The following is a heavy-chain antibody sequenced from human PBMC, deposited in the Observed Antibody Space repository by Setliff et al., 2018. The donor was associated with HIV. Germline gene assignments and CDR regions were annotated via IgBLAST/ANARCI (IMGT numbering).Heavy chain of an antibody. J-gene: IGHJ4*02. CDR3: VRHGNQWLVTVDY. V-gene: IGHV4-61*05. D-gene: IGHD6-19*01. CDR1: GGSISSSSYY. Sequence: SETLSLTCTVSGGSISSSSYYWGWIRQPPGKGLEWIGYIYTSENTNYNPSLKSRLTISVDTSKNQFSLNLSSVTAADTAVYYCVRHGNQWLVTVDYWGQGTLVTVSS. CDR2: IYTSENT.